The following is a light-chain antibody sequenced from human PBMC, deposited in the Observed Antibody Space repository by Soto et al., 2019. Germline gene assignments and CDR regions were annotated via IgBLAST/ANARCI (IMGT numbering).Light chain of an antibody. Sequence: DIVMTQAPDSLAVSLGGRATINCKASQSGLYSSNHQDYLAWYQQKPGQPPKLLIYWASTRESGVPDRFSGSGSGTDFTLTISSLQAEDVAVYYCQQYYTTPLTFGGGTKVEIK. CDR3: QQYYTTPLT. CDR2: WAS. V-gene: IGKV4-1*01. J-gene: IGKJ4*01. CDR1: QSGLYSSNHQDY.